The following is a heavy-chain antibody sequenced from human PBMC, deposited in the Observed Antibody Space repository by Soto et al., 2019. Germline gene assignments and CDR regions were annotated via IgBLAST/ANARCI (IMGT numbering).Heavy chain of an antibody. D-gene: IGHD3-16*01. CDR1: GFTFSSYA. CDR2: ISYDGSNK. V-gene: IGHV3-30-3*01. CDR3: ARGDRLKGDWYFDL. J-gene: IGHJ2*01. Sequence: QVQLVESGGGVVQPGRSLRLSCAASGFTFSSYAMHWVRQAPGKGLEWVAVISYDGSNKYYADSVKGRFTISRDNSKNTLSLQMNSLRAEDTAVYYCARGDRLKGDWYFDLWGRGTLVTVSS.